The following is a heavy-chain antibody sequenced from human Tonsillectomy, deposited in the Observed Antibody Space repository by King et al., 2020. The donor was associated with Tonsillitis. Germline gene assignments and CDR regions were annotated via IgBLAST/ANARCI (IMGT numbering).Heavy chain of an antibody. CDR1: GFIFSNYG. CDR2: ISFDGSNK. D-gene: IGHD2-2*01. Sequence: VQLVESGGGVVQPGRSLRLSCAASGFIFSNYGMHWVRQAPDKGLEWVAVISFDGSNKYYADSGKGRFTISGDNSKNTVYLQMNSLRAEDTAVYYCAIPAGGQPLSAFDYWGQGTLVTVSS. J-gene: IGHJ4*02. CDR3: AIPAGGQPLSAFDY. V-gene: IGHV3-30*03.